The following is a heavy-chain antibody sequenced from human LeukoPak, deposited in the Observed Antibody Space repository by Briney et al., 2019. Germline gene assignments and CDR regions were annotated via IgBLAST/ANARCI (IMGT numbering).Heavy chain of an antibody. J-gene: IGHJ4*02. CDR3: ARGGIYGDLVEDYFDY. V-gene: IGHV3-30-3*01. CDR1: GFTFSSYA. Sequence: GGSLRLSCAASGFTFSSYAMHWVRQAPGKGLEWVAVISYDGSNKYYADSVKGRFTISRDNSKNTLYLQMNSLRAEDTAVYYCARGGIYGDLVEDYFDYWGQGTLVTVSS. CDR2: ISYDGSNK. D-gene: IGHD4-17*01.